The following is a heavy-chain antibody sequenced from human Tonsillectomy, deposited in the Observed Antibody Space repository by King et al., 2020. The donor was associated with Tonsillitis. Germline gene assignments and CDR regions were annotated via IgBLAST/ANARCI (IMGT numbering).Heavy chain of an antibody. CDR1: GFTFSSYA. CDR3: ANNGRVYSGYDPYFFDY. J-gene: IGHJ4*02. Sequence: VQLVESGGGLVQPGGSLRLSCVASGFTFSSYAMSWVRQAPGKGLECVSVIYSGGGGTYYADSVKGRFSISRDNSKYTLYLQMNSLRAEITAVYYCANNGRVYSGYDPYFFDYWGRGALVTVSS. D-gene: IGHD5-12*01. V-gene: IGHV3-23*03. CDR2: IYSGGGGT.